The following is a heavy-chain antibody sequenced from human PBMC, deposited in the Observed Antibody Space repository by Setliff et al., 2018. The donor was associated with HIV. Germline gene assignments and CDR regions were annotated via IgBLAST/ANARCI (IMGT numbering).Heavy chain of an antibody. V-gene: IGHV3-7*03. Sequence: PGGSLRLSCAASGFTFSSNWMSWVRQAPGKGLEWVANIKEDGSEKHYVDSVKGRFTISRDNAKNSLYLQMNSLRAEDTAVYYCARSTYGNYYHFDSWGQGILVTVSS. CDR3: ARSTYGNYYHFDS. CDR2: IKEDGSEK. D-gene: IGHD1-7*01. CDR1: GFTFSSNW. J-gene: IGHJ4*02.